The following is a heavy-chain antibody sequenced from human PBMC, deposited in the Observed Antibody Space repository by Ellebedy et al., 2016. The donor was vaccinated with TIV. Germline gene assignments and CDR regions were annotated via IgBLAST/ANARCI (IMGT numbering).Heavy chain of an antibody. CDR2: IKQDGSEK. J-gene: IGHJ4*02. CDR1: GFTFRSYW. V-gene: IGHV3-7*01. D-gene: IGHD5-12*01. Sequence: GESLKISXAASGFTFRSYWMSWVRQAPGKGLEWVADIKQDGSEKYYVDSVKGRFTISRDNAKNSLYLQMNSLRAEDTAVYYCARGAMATVVYWGQGTLVTVSS. CDR3: ARGAMATVVY.